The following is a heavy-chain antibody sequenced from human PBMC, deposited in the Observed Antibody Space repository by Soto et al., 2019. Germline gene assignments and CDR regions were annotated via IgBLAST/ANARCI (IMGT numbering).Heavy chain of an antibody. CDR1: VCACSDFY. D-gene: IGHD2-21*01. Sequence: VVSRRRSCPTCVCACSDFYITLIRQAPGKGLEWLSHISPKSTFRNYADSVKGRFTISRDNTKSSLHLQINSLGAYDTAVYFCVTGGGGAIFEY. CDR3: VTGGGGAIFEY. CDR2: ISPKSTFR. V-gene: IGHV3-11*06. J-gene: IGHJ1*01.